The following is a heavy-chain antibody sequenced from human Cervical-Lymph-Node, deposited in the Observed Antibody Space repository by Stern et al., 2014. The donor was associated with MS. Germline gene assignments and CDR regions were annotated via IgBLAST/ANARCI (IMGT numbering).Heavy chain of an antibody. CDR2: INWNSGTV. CDR3: TKDPAYDCGDDCSPYYFDS. Sequence: EVQLVESGGDLAQPGRSLRLSCAASGFTFHNHAMHWVRQAPGRGLEWVAGINWNSGTVGYAYSVKGRFTISRDNAKNSLYLQMNSLRSDDTALYYCTKDPAYDCGDDCSPYYFDSWGQGTLVTVSS. V-gene: IGHV3-9*01. CDR1: GFTFHNHA. D-gene: IGHD2-21*02. J-gene: IGHJ4*02.